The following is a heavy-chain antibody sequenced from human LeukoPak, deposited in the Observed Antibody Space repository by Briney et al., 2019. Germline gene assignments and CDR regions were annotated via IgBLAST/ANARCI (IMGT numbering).Heavy chain of an antibody. CDR1: GFTFSSYA. V-gene: IGHV3-23*01. CDR3: ASRRSTGDFDY. CDR2: ISAGGGT. Sequence: PGGSLRPSCAASGFTFSSYAMSWVRQAPGKGLEWVSAISAGGGTYYADSVKGRFTISRDNSKNTLYLQMNSLRAEDTAVYYCASRRSTGDFDYWGQGTLVTVSS. J-gene: IGHJ4*02. D-gene: IGHD7-27*01.